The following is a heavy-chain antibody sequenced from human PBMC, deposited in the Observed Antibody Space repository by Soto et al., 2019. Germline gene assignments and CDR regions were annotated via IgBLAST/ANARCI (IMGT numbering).Heavy chain of an antibody. Sequence: ASVKVSCKASGYTFTSYAIHWVRQAPGQRLEWMGWLTFGSDNTKYSQKFQGRVTITRDTSASTAYMELSSLTSEDTAVYFCARYSGWYDYWGQGTLVTVS. CDR1: GYTFTSYA. CDR3: ARYSGWYDY. D-gene: IGHD6-19*01. J-gene: IGHJ4*02. V-gene: IGHV1-3*01. CDR2: LTFGSDNT.